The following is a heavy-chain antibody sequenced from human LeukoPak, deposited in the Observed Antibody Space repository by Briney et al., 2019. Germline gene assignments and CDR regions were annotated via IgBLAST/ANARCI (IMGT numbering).Heavy chain of an antibody. CDR1: GYSFTSYW. D-gene: IGHD3-9*01. Sequence: GVSVKISCKGSGYSFTSYWIGWVRQMPGKGLEWMGIIYPGDSDTRYSPSFQGQVTISADKSISTAYLQWSSLKASDTAMYYCARHPPNYDILTGYYPAAFDIWGQGTMVTVSS. V-gene: IGHV5-51*01. CDR3: ARHPPNYDILTGYYPAAFDI. CDR2: IYPGDSDT. J-gene: IGHJ3*02.